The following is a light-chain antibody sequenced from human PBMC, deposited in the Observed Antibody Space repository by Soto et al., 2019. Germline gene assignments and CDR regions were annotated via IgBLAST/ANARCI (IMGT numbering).Light chain of an antibody. J-gene: IGKJ1*01. CDR2: DAS. CDR1: QSLSSY. V-gene: IGKV3-11*01. CDR3: QQRSSWPLT. Sequence: EIVLTQSPATLSLSPGERATLSCRASQSLSSYLAWYQQRPGQAPRLLIYDASNRATGIPARFSGSGSGTDFTLSVSSLEPEDFVVYYCQQRSSWPLTLGQGTKVEIK.